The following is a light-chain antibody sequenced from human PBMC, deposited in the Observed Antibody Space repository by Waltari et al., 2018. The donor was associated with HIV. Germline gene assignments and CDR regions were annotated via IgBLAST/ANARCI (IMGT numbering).Light chain of an antibody. V-gene: IGKV3-15*01. J-gene: IGKJ2*01. CDR3: QQYNNWPSYT. Sequence: EIVMTQSPATLSVSPGERATLSCRASQSVSSNLAWYQQIPGQAPRLLIYGASTRATGIPVRFSGSGSGTELTLTISSLQSEDFAVYFCQQYNNWPSYTFGQGTKLEIK. CDR2: GAS. CDR1: QSVSSN.